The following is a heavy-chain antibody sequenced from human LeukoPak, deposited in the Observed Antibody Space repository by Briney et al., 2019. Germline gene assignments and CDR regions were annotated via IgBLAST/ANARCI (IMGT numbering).Heavy chain of an antibody. Sequence: KPSETLSLTCTVSGGSISSSSYYWGWIRQPPGKGLEWIGSIYYSGSTYYNPSLKSRVTISVDTSKNQFSLKLSSVTAADTAVYYCARSLTMYYYGSRYNWFDPWGQGTLVTVSS. J-gene: IGHJ5*02. D-gene: IGHD3-10*01. CDR2: IYYSGST. V-gene: IGHV4-39*07. CDR1: GGSISSSSYY. CDR3: ARSLTMYYYGSRYNWFDP.